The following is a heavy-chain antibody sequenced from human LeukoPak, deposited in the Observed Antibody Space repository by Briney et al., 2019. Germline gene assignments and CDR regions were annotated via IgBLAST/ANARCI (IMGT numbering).Heavy chain of an antibody. CDR3: AVYYYDSSGYYGPFDY. V-gene: IGHV4-39*07. CDR2: IYYSGST. Sequence: PSETLSLTCTVSGGSISSSSYYWGWIRQPPGKGLEWIGSIYYSGSTYYNPSLKSRVTISVDTSKNQFSLKLSSVTAADTAVYYCAVYYYDSSGYYGPFDYWGQGTLVTVSS. D-gene: IGHD3-22*01. J-gene: IGHJ4*02. CDR1: GGSISSSSYY.